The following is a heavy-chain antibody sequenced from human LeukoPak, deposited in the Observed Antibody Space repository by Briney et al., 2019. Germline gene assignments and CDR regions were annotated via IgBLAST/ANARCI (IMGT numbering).Heavy chain of an antibody. Sequence: GGSLRLSCAASGFTFSSYAMSWVRQAPGKGLEWVSTIFGSGDDTYYADSVKGRFTISRDSSKNTLYLQMSSLRADDTAVYYCAKRGIAEAASFDYWGQGTLVTVSS. CDR1: GFTFSSYA. D-gene: IGHD6-13*01. J-gene: IGHJ4*02. V-gene: IGHV3-23*01. CDR3: AKRGIAEAASFDY. CDR2: IFGSGDDT.